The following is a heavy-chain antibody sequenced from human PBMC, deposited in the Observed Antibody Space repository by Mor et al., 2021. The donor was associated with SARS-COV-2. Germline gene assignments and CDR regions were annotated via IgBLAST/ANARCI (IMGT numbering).Heavy chain of an antibody. D-gene: IGHD2-2*01. V-gene: IGHV3-23*01. Sequence: SAYAVNWVRQAPGKGLQWVSGVNGNGGSTYYADAAKGRFTIYRDNSEHTVYLQMNSLRDEDTAVYYCAKESTSTSRGRFDY. J-gene: IGHJ4*01. CDR3: AKESTSTSRGRFDY. CDR1: SAYA. CDR2: VNGNGGST.